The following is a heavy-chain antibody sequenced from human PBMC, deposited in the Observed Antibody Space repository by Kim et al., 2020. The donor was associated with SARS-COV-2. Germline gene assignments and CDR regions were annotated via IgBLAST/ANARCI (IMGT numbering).Heavy chain of an antibody. Sequence: SETLSLTCAVYGGSFSGYYWSWIRQPPGKGLEWIGEINHSGSTNYNPSLKSRVTISVDTSKNQFSLKLSSVTAADTAVYYCAREVGSFSYYDLWGQGTTVTVSS. J-gene: IGHJ6*02. CDR1: GGSFSGYY. CDR2: INHSGST. CDR3: AREVGSFSYYDL. D-gene: IGHD3-22*01. V-gene: IGHV4-34*01.